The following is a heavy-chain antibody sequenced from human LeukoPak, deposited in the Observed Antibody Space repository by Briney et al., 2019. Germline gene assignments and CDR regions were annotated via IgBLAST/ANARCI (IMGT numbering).Heavy chain of an antibody. Sequence: PGGSLRLSCAASGFTFSSYGMSWVRQAPGKGLEWVSAISGSGGSTYYADSVKGRFTISRDNSKNTLYLQMNSLRAEDTAVYYCAKLRAELRYFDWLPLRYWGQGTLVTVSS. CDR3: AKLRAELRYFDWLPLRY. J-gene: IGHJ4*02. V-gene: IGHV3-23*01. CDR1: GFTFSSYG. CDR2: ISGSGGST. D-gene: IGHD3-9*01.